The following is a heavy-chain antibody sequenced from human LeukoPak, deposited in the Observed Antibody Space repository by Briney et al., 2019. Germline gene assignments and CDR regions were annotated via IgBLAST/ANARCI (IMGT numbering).Heavy chain of an antibody. D-gene: IGHD2-15*01. Sequence: GGSLRLSCAASGFTFSSCAMSWVRQAPGKGLEWVSVVSGSGATNYADSVKGRFTISRDNSKNTLYLQMNSLRADDTAVYYCAKGAMAMRYSHFDFWGQGTLVTVSS. CDR1: GFTFSSCA. CDR2: VSGSGAT. CDR3: AKGAMAMRYSHFDF. J-gene: IGHJ4*02. V-gene: IGHV3-23*01.